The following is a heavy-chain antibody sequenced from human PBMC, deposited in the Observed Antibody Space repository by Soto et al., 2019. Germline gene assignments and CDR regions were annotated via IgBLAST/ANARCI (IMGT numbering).Heavy chain of an antibody. CDR2: IYYSGST. CDR1: GGSISSSSYY. J-gene: IGHJ6*02. V-gene: IGHV4-39*01. Sequence: QLQLQESGPGLVKPSETLSLTCTVSGGSISSSSYYWGWIRQPPGQGLEWIGSIYYSGSTYYNPSLQRRVTISVDTSRNQFSLKLSSVTAADTAVYYCARRSDERWELTDYYYGMDVWGQGTTVTVSS. D-gene: IGHD1-26*01. CDR3: ARRSDERWELTDYYYGMDV.